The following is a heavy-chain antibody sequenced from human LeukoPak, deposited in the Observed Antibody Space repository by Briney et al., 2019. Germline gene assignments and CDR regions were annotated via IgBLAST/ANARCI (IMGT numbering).Heavy chain of an antibody. CDR1: GFTFNNYA. J-gene: IGHJ4*02. D-gene: IGHD6-19*01. Sequence: PGRSLRLSCAASGFTFNNYAMHWVRQAPGKGLEWVAFISFDGSNKYYAESVKGRFTISRDNSKNTLYLQMNSLRAEDTAVYYCARDKEEQWLPSDYWGQGTLVTVSS. CDR2: ISFDGSNK. V-gene: IGHV3-30-3*01. CDR3: ARDKEEQWLPSDY.